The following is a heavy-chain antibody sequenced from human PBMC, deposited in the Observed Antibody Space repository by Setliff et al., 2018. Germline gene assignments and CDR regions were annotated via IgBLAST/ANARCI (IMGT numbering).Heavy chain of an antibody. Sequence: GASVKVSCKASGGTFSSYAISWVRQAPGQGLEWMGGIIPILGIANYAQKFQGRVTITADESTSTAYMELSSLRSEDTAVYYCAREFRGYDSSSNGGYYFDYWGQGTLVTVSS. CDR3: AREFRGYDSSSNGGYYFDY. D-gene: IGHD3-22*01. CDR2: IIPILGIA. V-gene: IGHV1-69*10. CDR1: GGTFSSYA. J-gene: IGHJ4*02.